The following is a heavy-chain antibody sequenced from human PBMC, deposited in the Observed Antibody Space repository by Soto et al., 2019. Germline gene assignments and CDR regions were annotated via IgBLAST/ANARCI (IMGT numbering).Heavy chain of an antibody. D-gene: IGHD3-10*01. CDR1: GCSISSSYYF. V-gene: IGHV4-39*01. CDR2: IFYSGST. CDR3: ARRYGWLYFDY. Sequence: PSETLSLTSSISGCSISSSYYFWGWIRQPPGKGLECIGTIFYSGSTYYNPSLKSRVTISVDTSKNQFSLKLTSLTAADTALYYCARRYGWLYFDYWGQG. J-gene: IGHJ4*02.